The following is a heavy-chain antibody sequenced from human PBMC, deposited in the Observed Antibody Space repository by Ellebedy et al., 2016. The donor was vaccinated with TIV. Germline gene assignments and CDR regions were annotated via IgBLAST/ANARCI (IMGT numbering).Heavy chain of an antibody. J-gene: IGHJ6*02. CDR1: GFTFSSYS. Sequence: GESLKISXAASGFTFSSYSMNWVRQAPGKGLEWVSYISSSSSTIYYADSVKGRFTISRDNAKNSLYLQMNSLRAEDTAVYYCAKAGYSSGWYYYYGMDVWGQGTTVTVSS. CDR3: AKAGYSSGWYYYYGMDV. CDR2: ISSSSSTI. V-gene: IGHV3-48*04. D-gene: IGHD6-19*01.